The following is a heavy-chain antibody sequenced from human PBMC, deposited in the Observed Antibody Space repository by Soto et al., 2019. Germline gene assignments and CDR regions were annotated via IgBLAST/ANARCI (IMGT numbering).Heavy chain of an antibody. V-gene: IGHV3-49*03. J-gene: IGHJ5*02. D-gene: IGHD2-21*02. CDR1: GFSFADYA. CDR3: TRLVMTALAGDNWFDP. CDR2: IRSKAYGGTT. Sequence: GGSLRLSCTASGFSFADYAMSWFRQAPGKGLEWVSFIRSKAYGGTTEYAASVKGRFSISRDDSKSIAYLQMNSLKTEDTAVYYCTRLVMTALAGDNWFDPWGQGTLVTVSS.